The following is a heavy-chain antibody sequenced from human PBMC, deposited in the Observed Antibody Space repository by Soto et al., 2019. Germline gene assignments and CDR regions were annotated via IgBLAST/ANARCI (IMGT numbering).Heavy chain of an antibody. D-gene: IGHD3-16*02. V-gene: IGHV4-59*01. CDR1: GGSISSYY. Sequence: SETLSLTCTVSGGSISSYYWSWIRQPPGKGLEWIGYIYYSGSTNYNPSLKSRVTISVDTSKNQFSLKLSSVTAADTAVYYCARAPTPYDYVWGSYRYTYNYFDYWGQGTRVTVSS. CDR2: IYYSGST. J-gene: IGHJ4*02. CDR3: ARAPTPYDYVWGSYRYTYNYFDY.